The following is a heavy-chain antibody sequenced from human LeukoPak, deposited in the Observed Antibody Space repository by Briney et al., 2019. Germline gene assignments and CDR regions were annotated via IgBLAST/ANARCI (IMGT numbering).Heavy chain of an antibody. CDR2: IFAGGAP. Sequence: GGSLRLSCAASGFSVNSDYMTWVRQAPGKGLEWVGVIFAGGAPYYADSVKGRFTISRDISKNTLYVQMNSLRVEDTAVYYCARGVGVRGVISQPLEVWGQGTLVTVSP. CDR3: ARGVGVRGVISQPLEV. J-gene: IGHJ4*02. D-gene: IGHD3-10*01. V-gene: IGHV3-53*01. CDR1: GFSVNSDY.